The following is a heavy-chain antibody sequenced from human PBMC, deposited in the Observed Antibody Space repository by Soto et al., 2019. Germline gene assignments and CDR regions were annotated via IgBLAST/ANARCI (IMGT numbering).Heavy chain of an antibody. CDR1: GITFGRRA. J-gene: IGHJ4*02. CDR3: ARGSTDSYPGSRLFDF. V-gene: IGHV3-23*01. Sequence: PGGSLRLSCVASGITFGRRAMSWVRQAPGEGLEWVSTITDTGGDTKYADSVRGRFTMSRDNSKKTLYLQMNSLRVEDSALYYCARGSTDSYPGSRLFDFWGRGTLVTVSS. D-gene: IGHD3-10*01. CDR2: ITDTGGDT.